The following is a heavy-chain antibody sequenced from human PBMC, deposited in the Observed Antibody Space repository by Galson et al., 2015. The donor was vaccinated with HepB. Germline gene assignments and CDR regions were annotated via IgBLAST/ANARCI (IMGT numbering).Heavy chain of an antibody. Sequence: SLRLFCKGSGYSFTSYWISWVRQMPGKGLEWMGRIDPSDSYANYSPSFQGHVTISADKSISTAYLQWSSLKASDTAMYYCARLILSAAADTDEDYWGQGTLVT. CDR2: IDPSDSYA. D-gene: IGHD6-13*01. V-gene: IGHV5-10-1*01. J-gene: IGHJ4*02. CDR1: GYSFTSYW. CDR3: ARLILSAAADTDEDY.